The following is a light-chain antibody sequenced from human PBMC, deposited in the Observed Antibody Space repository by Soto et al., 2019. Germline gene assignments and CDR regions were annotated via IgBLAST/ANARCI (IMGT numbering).Light chain of an antibody. V-gene: IGLV2-14*01. J-gene: IGLJ2*01. CDR2: GVI. CDR1: ASDVGAYNY. CDR3: SSYTSTDTHVV. Sequence: QSALTQPASVSGSPGQSITISCTGTASDVGAYNYVSWYQQHPGKVPKVIISGVINRPSGVSSRFSASKSGNTASLTISGLQAEDEADYYCSSYTSTDTHVVFGGGTKLTVL.